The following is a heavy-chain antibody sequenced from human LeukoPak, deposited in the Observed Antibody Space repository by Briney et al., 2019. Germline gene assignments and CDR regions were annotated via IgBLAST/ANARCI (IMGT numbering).Heavy chain of an antibody. D-gene: IGHD4-17*01. CDR1: GYTFTSYY. CDR2: INPSGGST. Sequence: ASVKVPCKASGYTFTSYYMHWVRQAPGQGLEWMGIINPSGGSTSYAQKFQGRVTMTRDTSTSTVYMELSSLRSEDTAVYYCARDSLPYGDYGGSLGYWGQGTLVTVSS. J-gene: IGHJ4*02. CDR3: ARDSLPYGDYGGSLGY. V-gene: IGHV1-46*01.